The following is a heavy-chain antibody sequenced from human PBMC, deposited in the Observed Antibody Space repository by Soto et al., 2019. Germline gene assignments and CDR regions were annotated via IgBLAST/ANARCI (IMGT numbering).Heavy chain of an antibody. V-gene: IGHV3-30-3*01. J-gene: IGHJ3*02. CDR2: ISYDGSNK. CDR3: ARQWLVGADAFDI. Sequence: QVQLVESGRGVVQPGRSLRLSCAASGFTFSSSAMHWVRQAPGKGLEWVALISYDGSNKYYADSVKGRFTISRDNSKNTLFLQMSTLRAEDTAVYYCARQWLVGADAFDIWGQGTMVTVSS. CDR1: GFTFSSSA. D-gene: IGHD6-19*01.